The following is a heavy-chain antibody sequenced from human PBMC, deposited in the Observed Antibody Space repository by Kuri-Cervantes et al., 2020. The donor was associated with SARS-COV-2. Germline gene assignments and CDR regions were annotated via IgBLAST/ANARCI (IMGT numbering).Heavy chain of an antibody. V-gene: IGHV3-7*01. J-gene: IGHJ4*02. D-gene: IGHD2-2*01. CDR3: AREYQLGY. Sequence: LSLTCAASGFTFSNYGMHWVRQAPGKGLEWVANIKQDGSEKYYVDSVKGRFTISGDNAKNSLYLQMNSLRAEDTAVYYCAREYQLGYWGQGTLVTVSS. CDR1: GFTFSNYG. CDR2: IKQDGSEK.